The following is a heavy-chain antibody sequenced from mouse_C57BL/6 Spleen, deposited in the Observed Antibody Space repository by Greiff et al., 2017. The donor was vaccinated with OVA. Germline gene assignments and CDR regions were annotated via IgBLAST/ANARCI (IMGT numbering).Heavy chain of an antibody. Sequence: EVQLQQSGPVLVKPGASVKMSCKASGYTFTDYYMNWVKQSHGKSLEWIGVINPYNGGTSYNQKFKGKATLTVDKSSSTAYMELNSLTSEDSAVYYCARELYDGIFAYWGQGTLVTVSA. J-gene: IGHJ3*01. D-gene: IGHD2-3*01. CDR1: GYTFTDYY. CDR2: INPYNGGT. V-gene: IGHV1-19*01. CDR3: ARELYDGIFAY.